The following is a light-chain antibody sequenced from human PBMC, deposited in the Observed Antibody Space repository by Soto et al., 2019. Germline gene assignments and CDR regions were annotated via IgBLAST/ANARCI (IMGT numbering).Light chain of an antibody. V-gene: IGLV2-23*01. CDR1: SSDVGSYNL. J-gene: IGLJ1*01. Sequence: QSALTQPASVPGSPGQSITISCTGTSSDVGSYNLVSWYQQHPGKAPKLMIYEGSKRPSGISNRFSGSKSGNTASLTISGLQAEDEAEYYCCSYADSSRIYVFGSGTKLTVL. CDR3: CSYADSSRIYV. CDR2: EGS.